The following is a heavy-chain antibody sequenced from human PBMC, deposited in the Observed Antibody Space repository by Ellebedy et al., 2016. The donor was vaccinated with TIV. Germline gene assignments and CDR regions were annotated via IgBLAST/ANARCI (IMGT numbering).Heavy chain of an antibody. V-gene: IGHV3-23*01. J-gene: IGHJ4*02. D-gene: IGHD6-13*01. CDR2: INSRGGTT. CDR1: GFTFVSHA. CDR3: AMRLRYSVNRWYHFDS. Sequence: GESLKISCAASGFTFVSHAMTWVRQAPGTGLEWVSGINSRGGTTHYADSVKGRFTISRDNSKNTLYLQMNSLRAEDTATYYCAMRLRYSVNRWYHFDSWGQGTLVTVSS.